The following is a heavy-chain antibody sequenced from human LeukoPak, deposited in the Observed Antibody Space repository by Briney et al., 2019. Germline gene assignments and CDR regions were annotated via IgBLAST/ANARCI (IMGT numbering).Heavy chain of an antibody. J-gene: IGHJ4*02. CDR3: ARWGARDFDS. V-gene: IGHV3-23*01. CDR1: EFTFSTYA. Sequence: PGGSLRLSCAASEFTFSTYAMNWVRQAPGKGLEWVSAISGSGGSTCYADSVKGRFTISRDNSKNTLYLQMNSLRVEDTAVYYCARWGARDFDSWGQGTLVTVSS. D-gene: IGHD1-26*01. CDR2: ISGSGGST.